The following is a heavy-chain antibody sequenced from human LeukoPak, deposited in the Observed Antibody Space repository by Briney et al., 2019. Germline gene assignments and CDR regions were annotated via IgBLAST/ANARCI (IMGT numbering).Heavy chain of an antibody. V-gene: IGHV3-30*04. CDR1: GFTFSSYE. Sequence: GGSLRLSCAASGFTFSSYEMNWVRQAPGKGLEWVAVISYDGSNKYYADSVKGRFTISRDNSKNTLYLQMNSLRAEDTAVYYCARDNDSRDPPHFDYWGQGTLVTVSS. CDR3: ARDNDSRDPPHFDY. D-gene: IGHD3-16*01. J-gene: IGHJ4*02. CDR2: ISYDGSNK.